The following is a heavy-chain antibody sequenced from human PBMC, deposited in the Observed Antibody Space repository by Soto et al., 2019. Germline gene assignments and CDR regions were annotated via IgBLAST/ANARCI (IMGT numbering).Heavy chain of an antibody. CDR1: GFSLSDYA. CDR3: ARIKLVEWFFINVDVYDMDV. J-gene: IGHJ6*02. D-gene: IGHD3-3*01. V-gene: IGHV3-48*02. Sequence: GSLRLSCVASGFSLSDYAVNWVRQAPGKGLEWVSFVSSDSRTIYYADSVEGRFTVSRDNARNSVSLQMDSPRDEDAAVYYCARIKLVEWFFINVDVYDMDVWGQGTPVTVSS. CDR2: VSSDSRTI.